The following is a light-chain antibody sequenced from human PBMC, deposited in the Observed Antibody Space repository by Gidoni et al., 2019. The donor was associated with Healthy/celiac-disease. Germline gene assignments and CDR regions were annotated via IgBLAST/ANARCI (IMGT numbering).Light chain of an antibody. Sequence: DIQMTQSPSTLSASVGDRVTITCRASQSISSWLAWYQQKPGKAPKLLIYKASSLESGVPSRFSGSGSGTEFTLTISSLQPDDFATYYCQQYNSYSPFXXXTKVEIK. CDR2: KAS. CDR3: QQYNSYSP. CDR1: QSISSW. V-gene: IGKV1-5*03. J-gene: IGKJ1*01.